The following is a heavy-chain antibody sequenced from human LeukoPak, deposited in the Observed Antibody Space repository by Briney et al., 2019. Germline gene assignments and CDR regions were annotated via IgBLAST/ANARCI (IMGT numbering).Heavy chain of an antibody. CDR2: ISYDGSNK. J-gene: IGHJ4*02. CDR1: GFTFSSYA. Sequence: PGGSLRLSCAASGFTFSSYAMHWVRQAPGKGLEWVAVISYDGSNKYYADSVKGRFTISRDNSKNTLYLQMNSLRAEDTAVYYCARVQGSGYDFDYFDYWGQGTLVTVSS. D-gene: IGHD5-12*01. CDR3: ARVQGSGYDFDYFDY. V-gene: IGHV3-30*14.